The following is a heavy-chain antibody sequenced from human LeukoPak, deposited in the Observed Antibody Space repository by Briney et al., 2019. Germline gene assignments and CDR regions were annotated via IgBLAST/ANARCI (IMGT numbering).Heavy chain of an antibody. D-gene: IGHD5-18*01. V-gene: IGHV3-49*03. CDR3: TRDSRGYSYGPFDY. CDR2: IRSKAYGGTT. CDR1: GFTFGDYA. J-gene: IGHJ4*02. Sequence: GGSLRLSCTASGFTFGDYAMSWFRQAPGKGLEWVGFIRSKAYGGTTEYAASVKGRFTISRDDSKSIAYLQMNSLKTGDTAVYYCTRDSRGYSYGPFDYWGQGTLVTVSS.